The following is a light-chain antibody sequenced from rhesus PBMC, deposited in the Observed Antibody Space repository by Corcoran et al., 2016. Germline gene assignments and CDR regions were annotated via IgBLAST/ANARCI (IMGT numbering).Light chain of an antibody. CDR3: QHGNGNPFT. CDR2: RAY. CDR1: ENVTNY. J-gene: IGKJ3*01. V-gene: IGKV1-74*01. Sequence: DIQMTQSPSSLSAFVGDRVTITCRASENVTNYLNWYHQKPGKALEFLIYRAYTLQTGIPLRLTGSGSGTECFLTSSSLQHEDVGTYYCQHGNGNPFTFGPGTKMDIK.